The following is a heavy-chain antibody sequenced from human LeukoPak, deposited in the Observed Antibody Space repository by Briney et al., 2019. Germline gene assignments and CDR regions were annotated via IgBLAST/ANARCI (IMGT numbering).Heavy chain of an antibody. Sequence: SETLSLTCAVYGGSFSGYYWSWIRQPPGKGLEWIGEINHSGSTNYNPSLKSRVTISVDTSKNQFSLKLSFVTAADTAVYYCARGAVVADYWGQGTLVTVSS. CDR1: GGSFSGYY. CDR2: INHSGST. V-gene: IGHV4-34*01. CDR3: ARGAVVADY. J-gene: IGHJ4*02. D-gene: IGHD6-19*01.